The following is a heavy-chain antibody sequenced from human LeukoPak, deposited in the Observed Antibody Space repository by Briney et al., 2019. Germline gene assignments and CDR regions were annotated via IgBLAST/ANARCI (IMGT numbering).Heavy chain of an antibody. V-gene: IGHV3-66*01. D-gene: IGHD3-10*01. CDR1: GFTVSSNY. Sequence: GGSLRLSCAASGFTVSSNYMSWVRQAPGKGLEWVSLIYSAGSTYYADSVKGRFTISRHNSKNTLYLQMNSLRAEDTAVYYCARVTTSGSYKFDNWGQGTLVTVSS. CDR2: IYSAGST. CDR3: ARVTTSGSYKFDN. J-gene: IGHJ4*02.